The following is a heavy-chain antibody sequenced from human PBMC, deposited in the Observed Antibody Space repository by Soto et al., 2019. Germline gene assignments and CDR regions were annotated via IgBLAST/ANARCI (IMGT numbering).Heavy chain of an antibody. Sequence: PSETLSLTCTVSGGSISSYYWSWIRQPPGKGLEWIGYIYYSGSTNYNPSLKSRVAISVDTSKNQFSLKLSSVTAADTAVYYCAREVGDFWSGSSPYYYYYMDVWGKGTTVTVSS. CDR2: IYYSGST. V-gene: IGHV4-59*12. D-gene: IGHD3-3*01. CDR3: AREVGDFWSGSSPYYYYYMDV. CDR1: GGSISSYY. J-gene: IGHJ6*03.